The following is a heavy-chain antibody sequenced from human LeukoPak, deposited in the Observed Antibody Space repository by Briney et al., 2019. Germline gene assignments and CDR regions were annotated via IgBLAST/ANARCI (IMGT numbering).Heavy chain of an antibody. D-gene: IGHD1-26*01. J-gene: IGHJ5*02. Sequence: GGSLRLSCAASGFTFYNYGIHWVRQAPGKGLAWLAVISPDGYGHYADSVKGRFTVSRDNSKNTLYLQMNSLRTDDSAMYYCTKGGGISYNPLDPWGPGTLVTVSS. V-gene: IGHV3-30*18. CDR3: TKGGGISYNPLDP. CDR1: GFTFYNYG. CDR2: ISPDGYG.